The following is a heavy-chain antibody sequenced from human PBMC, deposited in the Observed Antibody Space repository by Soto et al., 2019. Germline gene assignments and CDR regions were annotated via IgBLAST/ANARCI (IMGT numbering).Heavy chain of an antibody. CDR2: IKNKAAGGTA. D-gene: IGHD4-4*01. Sequence: EASLRRSSVASSFTFTNAWMNRVRQAPVEGLEWIGLIKNKAAGGTALYATSMKGRFTISRDDSKNTLYLQINNLKTEDTGVYYCAKAAQAVYFDYWGQGTLVTVSS. V-gene: IGHV3-15*07. CDR1: SFTFTNAW. J-gene: IGHJ4*02. CDR3: AKAAQAVYFDY.